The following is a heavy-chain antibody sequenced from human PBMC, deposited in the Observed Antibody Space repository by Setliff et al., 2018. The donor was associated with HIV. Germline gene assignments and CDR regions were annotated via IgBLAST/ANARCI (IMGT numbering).Heavy chain of an antibody. CDR1: VGSFSGHY. CDR2: TNPSGST. Sequence: SETLSLTCAVYVGSFSGHYWIWIRQPPGKGLEWNGETNPSGSTKYNPSIKSRVTISVDRSKNQFSLKLTSVTAADTAVYYCARGQDLGATWTGYYYYYMDVWGKGTTVTVSS. V-gene: IGHV4-34*01. J-gene: IGHJ6*03. D-gene: IGHD1-26*01. CDR3: ARGQDLGATWTGYYYYYMDV.